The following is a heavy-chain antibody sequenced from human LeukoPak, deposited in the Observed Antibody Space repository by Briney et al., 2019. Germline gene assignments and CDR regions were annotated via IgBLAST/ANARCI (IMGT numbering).Heavy chain of an antibody. V-gene: IGHV3-30*02. CDR2: IRYDGSNE. CDR3: AKIEGKYQLANIPDS. Sequence: GGSLRLSCVASGFTLSYFGMHWVRQAPGKGLEWVAFIRYDGSNEYYAESVKGRFTISRDNSKNTLYLQMNSLRVEDTAAYYCAKIEGKYQLANIPDSWGQGTLVTVSS. CDR1: GFTLSYFG. J-gene: IGHJ4*02. D-gene: IGHD2-2*01.